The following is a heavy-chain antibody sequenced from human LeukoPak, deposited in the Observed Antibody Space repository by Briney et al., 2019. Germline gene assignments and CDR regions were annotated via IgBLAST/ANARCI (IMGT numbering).Heavy chain of an antibody. Sequence: SETLSLTCAVSGGSFSGHYWTWIRQPPGKGLEWIGEINHSGNANYNPSLKSRVTISLDMSENHFSLKLTSVTAADTAVYYCARGQGTVTTHWGQGTLVTVSS. CDR1: GGSFSGHY. V-gene: IGHV4-34*01. CDR3: ARGQGTVTTH. D-gene: IGHD4-17*01. J-gene: IGHJ4*02. CDR2: INHSGNA.